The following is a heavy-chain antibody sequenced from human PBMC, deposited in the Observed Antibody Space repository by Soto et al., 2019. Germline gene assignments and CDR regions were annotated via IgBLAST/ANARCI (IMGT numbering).Heavy chain of an antibody. V-gene: IGHV2-5*02. Sequence: SGPTLVNPTQTLTLTCTFSGFSLSTYGMGMGWIRQPPGKAPEWLSVIYWDDDKRYSPSLKSRLTITKDTSKSQVVLTVTDVDPVDTATYFCAHRVDYRGSWNTGYFDYWGQGTLVTVSS. J-gene: IGHJ4*02. CDR1: GFSLSTYGMG. CDR3: AHRVDYRGSWNTGYFDY. CDR2: IYWDDDK. D-gene: IGHD2-15*01.